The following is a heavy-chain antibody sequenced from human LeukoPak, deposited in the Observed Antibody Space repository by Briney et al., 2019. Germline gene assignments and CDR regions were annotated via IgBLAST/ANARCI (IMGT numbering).Heavy chain of an antibody. CDR1: GFTVSGNY. Sequence: GGSLRLSCAASGFTVSGNYMSWVRQAPGKGLEWVSVIYGGGTTYYADSVKGRFIISRDNSKNTLYLQMSSLRAEDSAIYYCAINLDRVLVFGYWGQGTLVTVSS. V-gene: IGHV3-53*01. CDR3: AINLDRVLVFGY. D-gene: IGHD5-18*01. J-gene: IGHJ4*02. CDR2: IYGGGTT.